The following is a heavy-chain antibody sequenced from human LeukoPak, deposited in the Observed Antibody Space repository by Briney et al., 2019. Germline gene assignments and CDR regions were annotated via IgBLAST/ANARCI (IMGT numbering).Heavy chain of an antibody. J-gene: IGHJ4*02. CDR3: SKDTSIGKYCTNGVCSPFDY. CDR1: GFTFSSYA. D-gene: IGHD2-8*01. V-gene: IGHV3-23*01. CDR2: ISHSGDYT. Sequence: PGGSLTLSCAGSGFTFSSYALSWVRQAPGQGLEWVSAISHSGDYTSYADSVRGRFTISRDNFRNTLYLQMISLRPEDTPVYFCSKDTSIGKYCTNGVCSPFDYWGQGTLVTVSS.